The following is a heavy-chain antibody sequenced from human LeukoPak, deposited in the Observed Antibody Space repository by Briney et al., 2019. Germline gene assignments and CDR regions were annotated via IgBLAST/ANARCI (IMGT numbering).Heavy chain of an antibody. CDR3: ARDSGYSSSWYDAFDI. Sequence: GGSLRLSCAASGFTFSSYSMNWVRQAPGKGLEWVSYISSSSSTIYYADSVKGRFTISRDNVKNSLYLQMNSLRAEDTALYYCARDSGYSSSWYDAFDIWGQGTMVTVSS. V-gene: IGHV3-48*04. CDR2: ISSSSSTI. CDR1: GFTFSSYS. J-gene: IGHJ3*02. D-gene: IGHD6-13*01.